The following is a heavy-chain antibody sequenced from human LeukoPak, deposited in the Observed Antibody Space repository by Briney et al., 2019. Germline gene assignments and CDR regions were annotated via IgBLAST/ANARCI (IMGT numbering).Heavy chain of an antibody. J-gene: IGHJ4*02. CDR3: ATLSVCTYYYDSSGCSPFDY. CDR2: IYYSGST. CDR1: GGSISSSSYY. V-gene: IGHV4-39*01. D-gene: IGHD3-22*01. Sequence: SETLPLTCTVSGGSISSSSYYWGWIRQPPGKGLEWIGSIYYSGSTYYNPSLKSRVTISVDTSKNQFSLKLSSVTAADTAVYYCATLSVCTYYYDSSGCSPFDYWGQGTLVTVSS.